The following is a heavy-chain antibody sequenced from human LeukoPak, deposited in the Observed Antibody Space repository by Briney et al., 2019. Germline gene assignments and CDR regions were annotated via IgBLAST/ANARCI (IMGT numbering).Heavy chain of an antibody. J-gene: IGHJ4*02. V-gene: IGHV3-74*01. CDR2: INTDGSST. CDR3: ARAHCSGGSCYSGDLVDY. Sequence: GGSLRLSCAASGFTFSRYWMHWVRQAPGKGLVWVSRINTDGSSTSYADSVKGRFTIPRDNAKNTLYLQMNSLRAEDTAVYYCARAHCSGGSCYSGDLVDYWGQGTLVTVSS. CDR1: GFTFSRYW. D-gene: IGHD2-15*01.